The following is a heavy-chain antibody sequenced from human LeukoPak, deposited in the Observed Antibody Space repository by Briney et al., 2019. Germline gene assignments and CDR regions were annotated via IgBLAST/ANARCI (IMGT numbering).Heavy chain of an antibody. V-gene: IGHV3-23*01. CDR1: GFTFSSYA. Sequence: QAGGSLRLSCAASGFTFSSYAMSWVRQTPGKGLEWVSTISGSGGSTYYADSVKGRFTISRDNSKNTLYLQMNSLRAEDTAVYYCAKDQRPLYYYDSSGYYPEDTYWGQGTLVTVSS. J-gene: IGHJ4*02. CDR2: ISGSGGST. D-gene: IGHD3-22*01. CDR3: AKDQRPLYYYDSSGYYPEDTY.